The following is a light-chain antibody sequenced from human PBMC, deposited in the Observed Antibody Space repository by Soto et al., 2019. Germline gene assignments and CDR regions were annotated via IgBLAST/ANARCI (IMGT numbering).Light chain of an antibody. CDR1: HVVSSSY. Sequence: EIVLTQSPGTLSLSPGEIATLSFSASHVVSSSYVAWYQQNPGQAPRLLIYGASRRATGIPDRFSGSGSGTDFTLTISRLEPEDFAVYYCQQYGSSLSITFGQGTRLEIK. J-gene: IGKJ5*01. CDR2: GAS. CDR3: QQYGSSLSIT. V-gene: IGKV3-20*01.